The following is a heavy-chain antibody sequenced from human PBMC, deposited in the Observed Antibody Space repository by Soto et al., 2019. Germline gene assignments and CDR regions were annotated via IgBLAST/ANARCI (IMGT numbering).Heavy chain of an antibody. D-gene: IGHD2-15*01. Sequence: SETLSLTCAVSGYSISSGYYWGWIRQPPGKGLDWIGSIHHSGSTYYNPSLKSRVTISVDTSKNQFSLKLTSVTAADTAVYYCARGGIAVLVDVPHWFDPWGQGTLVTVSS. V-gene: IGHV4-38-2*01. CDR3: ARGGIAVLVDVPHWFDP. CDR1: GYSISSGYY. J-gene: IGHJ5*02. CDR2: IHHSGST.